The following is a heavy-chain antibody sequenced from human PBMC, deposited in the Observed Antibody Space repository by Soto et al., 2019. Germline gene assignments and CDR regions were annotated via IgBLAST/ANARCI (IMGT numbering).Heavy chain of an antibody. J-gene: IGHJ4*02. CDR3: ASAVPYSGYDGGFDY. V-gene: IGHV4-59*01. CDR2: IYYSGST. Sequence: QVQLQESGPGLVKPSETLSLTCTVSGGSISSYYWSWIRQPPRKGLEWIGYIYYSGSTNYNPSLKSRVTISVDTSKNQFSLKLSSVTAADTAVYYCASAVPYSGYDGGFDYWGQGTLVTVSS. CDR1: GGSISSYY. D-gene: IGHD5-12*01.